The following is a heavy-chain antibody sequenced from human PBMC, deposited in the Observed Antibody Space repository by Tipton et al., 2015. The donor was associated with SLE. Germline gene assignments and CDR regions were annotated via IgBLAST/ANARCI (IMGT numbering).Heavy chain of an antibody. CDR2: INHSGST. Sequence: TLSLTCAVYGGSFSGYYWSWIRQPPGKGLEWIGEINHSGSTNYNPSLKSRVTISVDTSKNQFSLKLSSVTAADTAVYYCARGVQLSPRAFDIWGQGTMVTVSS. J-gene: IGHJ3*02. CDR3: ARGVQLSPRAFDI. CDR1: GGSFSGYY. V-gene: IGHV4-34*01. D-gene: IGHD2-2*01.